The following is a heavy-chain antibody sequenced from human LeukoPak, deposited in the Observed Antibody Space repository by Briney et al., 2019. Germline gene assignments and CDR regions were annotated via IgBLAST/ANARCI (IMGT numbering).Heavy chain of an antibody. CDR1: GHSISSNYY. Sequence: SETLSLTCDVSGHSISSNYYWGWIRQSPEKGLEWIGSIYHRGSTYYSPSFESRVTISVDTSKNQFSLNLSSVTATDTAKYYRARHLFYYYYYMDVWGKGTTVTVSS. J-gene: IGHJ6*03. V-gene: IGHV4-38-2*01. CDR3: ARHLFYYYYYMDV. CDR2: IYHRGST.